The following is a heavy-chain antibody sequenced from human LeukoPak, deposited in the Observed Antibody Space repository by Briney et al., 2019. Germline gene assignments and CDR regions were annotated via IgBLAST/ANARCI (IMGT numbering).Heavy chain of an antibody. CDR1: GGSFSACY. CDR3: ARDWYSSSSLGWFDP. D-gene: IGHD6-6*01. J-gene: IGHJ5*02. CDR2: INHSGST. Sequence: SETLSLTCAVYGGSFSACYWSWIRQPPGEGLEWVGGINHSGSTYYNPSLKSRVTISVDTSKNQFSLKLSSVTAAHTAVYYCARDWYSSSSLGWFDPWGQGTLVTVSS. V-gene: IGHV4-34*01.